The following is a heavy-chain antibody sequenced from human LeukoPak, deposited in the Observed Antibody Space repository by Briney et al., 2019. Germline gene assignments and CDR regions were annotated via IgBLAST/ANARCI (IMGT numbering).Heavy chain of an antibody. CDR1: GGSISRYY. V-gene: IGHV4-59*01. J-gene: IGHJ5*02. D-gene: IGHD3-3*01. Sequence: PSETLSLTCSVSGGSISRYYWSWIRQPPGKGLEWIGYIYYSGSTNYNPSLKSRVTISVDTSKNQFSLKLSSVTAADTAVYYCARANYDFWSGPLLDWFDPWGQGTLVTVSS. CDR2: IYYSGST. CDR3: ARANYDFWSGPLLDWFDP.